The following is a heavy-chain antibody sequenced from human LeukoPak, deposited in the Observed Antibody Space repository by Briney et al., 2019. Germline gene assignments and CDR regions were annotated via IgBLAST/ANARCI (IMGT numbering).Heavy chain of an antibody. CDR2: FDPEDGEA. J-gene: IGHJ3*02. D-gene: IGHD6-13*01. Sequence: ASVNVSCKVSGYTLTELSMHWVRQTPGTGLEWMGGFDPEDGEALYAQKFQGRVTMTEDTSTDTAYMELSSLRSEDTAVYYCAFLSWTDAFDIWGRGTLVTVSS. V-gene: IGHV1-24*01. CDR1: GYTLTELS. CDR3: AFLSWTDAFDI.